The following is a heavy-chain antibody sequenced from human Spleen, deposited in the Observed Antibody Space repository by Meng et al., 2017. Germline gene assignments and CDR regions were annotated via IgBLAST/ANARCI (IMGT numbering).Heavy chain of an antibody. CDR2: INADSGGT. CDR3: ARGKDDSSGDYYSMRYYYYGMDV. V-gene: IGHV1-2*06. J-gene: IGHJ6*02. D-gene: IGHD3-22*01. CDR1: GYTFTAYY. Sequence: ASVKVSCKTSGYTFTAYYLHWVRQAPGQGLEWVGRINADSGGTNYAQKFQGRVTVTRDTSLSTAYMELSRLRSDDTAVYYCARGKDDSSGDYYSMRYYYYGMDVWGQGTTVTVSS.